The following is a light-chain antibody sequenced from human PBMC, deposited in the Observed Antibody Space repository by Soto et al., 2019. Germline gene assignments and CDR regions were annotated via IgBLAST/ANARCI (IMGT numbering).Light chain of an antibody. J-gene: IGKJ2*01. CDR3: QQYYSYPHT. V-gene: IGKV1-8*01. CDR1: QGISSY. CDR2: AAS. Sequence: AIRMTQSPSSLSASTGDRVTITCRASQGISSYLAWYQQKPGKAPKLLIYAASTLQSGVPSRFSGSGSGTDFTLTISCLQSEDFATYYCQQYYSYPHTFGLGTQLQI.